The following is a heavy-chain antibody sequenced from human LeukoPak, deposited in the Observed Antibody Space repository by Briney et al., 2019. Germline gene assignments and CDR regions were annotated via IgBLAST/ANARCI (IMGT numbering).Heavy chain of an antibody. Sequence: ASVKVSCKASGYTFTSYDINWVRQATGQGLEWMGWMNPNSGNTGYAQKFQGRVTITRNTSISTAYMELSSLRSEDTAVYYCAKIHPIVVVPAALSYWGQGTLVTVSS. CDR1: GYTFTSYD. V-gene: IGHV1-8*03. D-gene: IGHD2-2*01. CDR3: AKIHPIVVVPAALSY. J-gene: IGHJ4*02. CDR2: MNPNSGNT.